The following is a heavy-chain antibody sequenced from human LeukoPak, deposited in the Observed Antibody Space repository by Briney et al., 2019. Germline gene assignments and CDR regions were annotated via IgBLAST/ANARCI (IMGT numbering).Heavy chain of an antibody. V-gene: IGHV3-7*05. Sequence: GGSLRLSCAASGFTFSDYWMTWVRQAPGKGLEWVANLRQDGSEKYYVDSVKGRFTVSRGNTKNSLYLHMNSLRTEDTAVYYCARLLYAAGSEYWGQGTLVTVSS. CDR1: GFTFSDYW. J-gene: IGHJ4*02. D-gene: IGHD6-13*01. CDR2: LRQDGSEK. CDR3: ARLLYAAGSEY.